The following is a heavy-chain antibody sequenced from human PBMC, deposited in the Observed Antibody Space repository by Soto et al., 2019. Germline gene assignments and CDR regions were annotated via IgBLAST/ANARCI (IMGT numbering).Heavy chain of an antibody. V-gene: IGHV3-23*01. Sequence: GGSLRLSCAASGFTFSSYAMSWVRQAPGKGLEWVSAISGSGGSTYYADSVKGRFTISRDNSKNTLYLQMNSLRAEDTAVYYCANAYYDSSGYYSPLMDVWGQGTTVTVSS. J-gene: IGHJ6*02. CDR1: GFTFSSYA. CDR3: ANAYYDSSGYYSPLMDV. D-gene: IGHD3-22*01. CDR2: ISGSGGST.